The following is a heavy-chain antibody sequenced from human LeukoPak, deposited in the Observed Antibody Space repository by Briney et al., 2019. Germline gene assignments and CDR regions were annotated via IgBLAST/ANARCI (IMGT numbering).Heavy chain of an antibody. V-gene: IGHV4-59*01. CDR1: GDPISSFY. D-gene: IGHD2-2*01. Sequence: PSETLSLTCSVSGDPISSFYWSWIRQPPGKGLEWIASIYYSGITTYNPSLKSRVTISLHTSKNQFSLMLTSVTAADTAVYYCASRLLGYCSSTSCPSIDYWGQGTLVTVSS. CDR3: ASRLLGYCSSTSCPSIDY. J-gene: IGHJ4*02. CDR2: IYYSGIT.